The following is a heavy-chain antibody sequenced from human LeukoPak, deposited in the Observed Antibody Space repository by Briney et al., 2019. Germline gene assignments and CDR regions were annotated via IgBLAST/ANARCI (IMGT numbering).Heavy chain of an antibody. Sequence: SETLSLTCTVSGGSISSGGYYWSWIRQHPGKGLEWIGYIYYSGSTYYNPSLKSRVTISVDTSKNQFSLKLSSVTAADTAVYYCARVSGYSYGTRYFDYWGQGALVTVSS. CDR3: ARVSGYSYGTRYFDY. J-gene: IGHJ4*02. CDR2: IYYSGST. V-gene: IGHV4-31*03. D-gene: IGHD5-18*01. CDR1: GGSISSGGYY.